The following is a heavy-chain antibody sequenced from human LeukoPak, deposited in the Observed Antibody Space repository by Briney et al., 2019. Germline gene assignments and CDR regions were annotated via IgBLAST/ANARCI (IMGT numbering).Heavy chain of an antibody. J-gene: IGHJ6*02. V-gene: IGHV4-4*07. Sequence: SETLSLTCTVSGGSISSYYWSWIRQPAGKGLEWIGRIYTSGSTNYNPSLKSRVTMSVDTSKNQFSLKLSSVTAADTAVYYCARGGYQLLTYYYYGMDVWGQGTTVTVSS. CDR1: GGSISSYY. CDR2: IYTSGST. D-gene: IGHD2-2*01. CDR3: ARGGYQLLTYYYYGMDV.